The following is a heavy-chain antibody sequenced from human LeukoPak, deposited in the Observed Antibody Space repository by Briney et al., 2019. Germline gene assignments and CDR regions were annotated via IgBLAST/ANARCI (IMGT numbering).Heavy chain of an antibody. V-gene: IGHV3-7*01. CDR3: ARGRGLPGPLDY. J-gene: IGHJ4*02. CDR2: IKQDGSEK. D-gene: IGHD3-10*01. CDR1: EFTFITYW. Sequence: GGSLRLSCAASEFTFITYWMSWVRQAPGKGLEWVANIKQDGSEKYYVDSVKGRFTISRDNSKNTLYLQMNSLRAEDTAVYYCARGRGLPGPLDYWGQGTLVTVSS.